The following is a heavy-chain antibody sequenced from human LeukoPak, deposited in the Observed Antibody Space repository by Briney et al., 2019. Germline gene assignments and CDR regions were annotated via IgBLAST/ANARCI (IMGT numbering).Heavy chain of an antibody. CDR1: GFTFSSYG. D-gene: IGHD6-13*01. Sequence: GGSLRLSCAASGFTFSSYGMHWVRQAPGKGLEWVAFIRYDGSDKYYADSVKGRFTISRDNSKNTLYLQMNSLRAEDTAVYCCAKDLVYSSSWYGGIDYWGQGTLVTVSS. CDR2: IRYDGSDK. J-gene: IGHJ4*02. CDR3: AKDLVYSSSWYGGIDY. V-gene: IGHV3-30*02.